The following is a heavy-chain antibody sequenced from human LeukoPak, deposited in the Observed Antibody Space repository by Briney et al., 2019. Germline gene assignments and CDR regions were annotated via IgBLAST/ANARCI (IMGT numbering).Heavy chain of an antibody. CDR3: ARTTITMVRGVMGPIDY. CDR2: INPSGGST. V-gene: IGHV1-46*01. J-gene: IGHJ4*02. Sequence: GASVKVSCKASGYTFTSYYMHWVRQAPGQGLEWMGIINPSGGSTSYAQKFQGRVTMTRDTSTSTVYMELSSLRSEDTAVYYCARTTITMVRGVMGPIDYWGQGTLVTVSS. D-gene: IGHD3-10*01. CDR1: GYTFTSYY.